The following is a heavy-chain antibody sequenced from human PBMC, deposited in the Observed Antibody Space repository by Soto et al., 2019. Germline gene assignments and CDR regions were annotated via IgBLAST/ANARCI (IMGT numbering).Heavy chain of an antibody. CDR1: GGSISSGGYY. CDR3: VRAPGGERGGYYYYYYMDV. D-gene: IGHD3-10*01. Sequence: SETLSLTCTVSGGSISSGGYYWSWIRQHPGKGLEWIGYIYYSGSTYYNPSLKSRVTISVDTSKNQFSLKLSSVTAADTAVYYCVRAPGGERGGYYYYYYMDVWGKGTTVTVSS. V-gene: IGHV4-31*03. J-gene: IGHJ6*03. CDR2: IYYSGST.